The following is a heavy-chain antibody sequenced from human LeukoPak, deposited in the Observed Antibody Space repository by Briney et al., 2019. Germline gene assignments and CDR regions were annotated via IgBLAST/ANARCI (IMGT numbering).Heavy chain of an antibody. CDR3: ARVCASGWCHFDY. V-gene: IGHV4-59*02. CDR2: VDYTGST. J-gene: IGHJ4*02. D-gene: IGHD6-19*01. Sequence: SETLSLTCTVSGASVTNYYWSWIRQPAGKGLEWLGYVDYTGSTNYNPSLDSRVTISIDTAKNQFSLNLSSVTAADTAIYYCARVCASGWCHFDYWGQGTLVTVSS. CDR1: GASVTNYY.